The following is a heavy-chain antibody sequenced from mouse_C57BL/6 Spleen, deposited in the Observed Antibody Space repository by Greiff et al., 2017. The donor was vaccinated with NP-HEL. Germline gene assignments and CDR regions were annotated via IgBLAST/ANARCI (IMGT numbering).Heavy chain of an antibody. CDR3: AREGNSHYAMDY. Sequence: QVQLQQPGAELVKPGASVKLSCKASGYTFTSYWMHWVKQRPGQGLEWIGMIHPNSGSTNYNEKFKSKATLTVDKSSSTAYMQLSSLTSEDSAVYYCAREGNSHYAMDYWGQGTSVTVSA. CDR1: GYTFTSYW. CDR2: IHPNSGST. V-gene: IGHV1-64*01. J-gene: IGHJ4*01.